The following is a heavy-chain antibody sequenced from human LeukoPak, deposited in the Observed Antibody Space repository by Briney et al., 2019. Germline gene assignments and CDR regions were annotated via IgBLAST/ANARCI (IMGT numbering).Heavy chain of an antibody. D-gene: IGHD3-22*01. CDR1: GFTFSDYY. CDR3: AKDLYDSSGYSFDY. CDR2: ISSSGSTI. V-gene: IGHV3-11*01. J-gene: IGHJ4*02. Sequence: PGGSLRLSCAASGFTFSDYYMSWIRQAPGKGLEWVSYISSSGSTIYYADSVKGRFTISRDNAKNSLYLQMNSLRVEDTAVYYCAKDLYDSSGYSFDYWGQGTLVTVSS.